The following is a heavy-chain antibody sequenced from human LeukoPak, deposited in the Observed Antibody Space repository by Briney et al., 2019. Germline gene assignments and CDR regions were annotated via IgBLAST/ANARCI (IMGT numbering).Heavy chain of an antibody. D-gene: IGHD2-2*01. Sequence: LSLTCAVYGGSFSGYYWSWIRQAPGKGLEWVSYISSSSSTIYYADSVKGRFTISRDNAKNSLYLQMNSLRDEDTAVYYCARWASCYDYWGQGTLVTVSS. J-gene: IGHJ4*02. CDR1: GGSFSGYY. CDR2: ISSSSSTI. V-gene: IGHV3-11*04. CDR3: ARWASCYDY.